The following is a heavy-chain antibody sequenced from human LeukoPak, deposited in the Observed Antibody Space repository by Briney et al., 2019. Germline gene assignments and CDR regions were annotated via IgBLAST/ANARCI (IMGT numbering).Heavy chain of an antibody. V-gene: IGHV5-51*01. D-gene: IGHD2-2*01. CDR1: GYFFTNFW. Sequence: GEYLRISCQGSGYFFTNFWVAWVRQMPGKGLEWMGIIYHGDSDTRYSQSFQGQVTISADKSISTAYLQWSSLKASDTAMYYCATSGEYCTSTGCSRFDYWGQGTLVTVSS. J-gene: IGHJ4*02. CDR3: ATSGEYCTSTGCSRFDY. CDR2: IYHGDSDT.